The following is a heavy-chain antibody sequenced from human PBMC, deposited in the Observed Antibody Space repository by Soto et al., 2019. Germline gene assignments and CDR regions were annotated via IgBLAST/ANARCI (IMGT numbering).Heavy chain of an antibody. CDR1: GGTFSSYT. Sequence: QVQLVQSGAEVKKPGSSVKVSCKASGGTFSSYTISWVRQAPGQGLEWMGRIIPILGIANYAQKFQGRVTITAEKSTNTAYMGVSSLRFGDTAVYYCARGPYYWGQGTLFTVSS. V-gene: IGHV1-69*02. CDR2: IIPILGIA. J-gene: IGHJ4*02. CDR3: ARGPYY.